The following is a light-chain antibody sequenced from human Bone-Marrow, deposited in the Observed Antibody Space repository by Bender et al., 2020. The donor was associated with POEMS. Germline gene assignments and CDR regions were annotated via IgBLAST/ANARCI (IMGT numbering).Light chain of an antibody. J-gene: IGLJ1*01. Sequence: QSALTQPASVSGSPGQSVTISCTGTSSDVGRFNLVSWYQQYPGKVPKLVIFEGTKRPSGISPRFSGSKSGNTASLTISGLQAEDEADYYCCSYAGSSTYVFGTGTKVSVL. CDR2: EGT. V-gene: IGLV2-23*01. CDR3: CSYAGSSTYV. CDR1: SSDVGRFNL.